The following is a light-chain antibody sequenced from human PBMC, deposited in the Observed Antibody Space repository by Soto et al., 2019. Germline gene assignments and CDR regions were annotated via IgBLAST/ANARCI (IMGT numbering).Light chain of an antibody. CDR1: RGHSNYA. Sequence: QPVLTQSPSASASLGASVKLTCTLSRGHSNYAIAWHQQQPEKGPRYLMKLNRDGSHSKGDGIPNRFSGSSSGAERYLTITSLQAEDGADYYCQTWGTGIVIFGGGTKLTVL. V-gene: IGLV4-69*01. CDR2: LNRDGSH. J-gene: IGLJ2*01. CDR3: QTWGTGIVI.